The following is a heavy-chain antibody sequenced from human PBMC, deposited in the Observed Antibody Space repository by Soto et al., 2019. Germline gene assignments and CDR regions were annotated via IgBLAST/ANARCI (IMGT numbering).Heavy chain of an antibody. CDR3: ARDLPVRGYSSGWRGFN. Sequence: ASVKVSCKASGYTFTSYGISWVRQAPGQGLEWMGWISAYNGNTNYAQKLQGRVTMTTDTSTSTAYMELRSLRSDDTAVYYCARDLPVRGYSSGWRGFNWGQGTLVTVSS. D-gene: IGHD6-19*01. J-gene: IGHJ4*02. CDR2: ISAYNGNT. V-gene: IGHV1-18*01. CDR1: GYTFTSYG.